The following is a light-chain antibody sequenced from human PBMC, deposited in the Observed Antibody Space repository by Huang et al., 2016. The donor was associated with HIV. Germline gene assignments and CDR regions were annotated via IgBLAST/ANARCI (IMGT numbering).Light chain of an antibody. CDR2: GAS. V-gene: IGKV3-15*01. Sequence: IVMTQSPATLSVSPGERVILSCRASDSVSSSLAWYQQKPGQAPRLLIYGASTRASGGPPRFSGSGSGTEFTLTISSMQSADFAVYYCQQYNNWPPLLTFGGGTKVEIK. CDR3: QQYNNWPPLLT. J-gene: IGKJ4*01. CDR1: DSVSSS.